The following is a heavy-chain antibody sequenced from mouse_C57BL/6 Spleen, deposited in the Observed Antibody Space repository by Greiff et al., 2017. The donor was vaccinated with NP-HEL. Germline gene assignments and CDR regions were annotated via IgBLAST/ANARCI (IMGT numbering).Heavy chain of an antibody. CDR3: ARSLDGGNWFAY. V-gene: IGHV1-63*01. CDR2: IYPGGGYT. Sequence: QVQLQQSGAELVRPGTSVKMSCKASGYTFTNYWIGWAKQRPGHGLEWIGDIYPGGGYTNYTEKLKGKATLTADKSSSTAYMQFSSLTSEDPAIYYCARSLDGGNWFAYGGQGTLVTVSA. CDR1: GYTFTNYW. D-gene: IGHD1-1*01. J-gene: IGHJ3*01.